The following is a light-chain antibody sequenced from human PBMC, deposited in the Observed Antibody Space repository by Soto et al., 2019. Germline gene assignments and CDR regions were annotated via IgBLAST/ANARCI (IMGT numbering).Light chain of an antibody. Sequence: ELLLTQSPCTLSLSPGEGATLSCRACQSVSSSQLAWYQQTPGQAPRLLVYGASSRATGIPERFSGSVSETDFTLSISRLEPEDFEVYYCQHYGNSPHTFGQGTRLEIK. J-gene: IGKJ5*01. CDR2: GAS. V-gene: IGKV3-20*01. CDR3: QHYGNSPHT. CDR1: QSVSSSQ.